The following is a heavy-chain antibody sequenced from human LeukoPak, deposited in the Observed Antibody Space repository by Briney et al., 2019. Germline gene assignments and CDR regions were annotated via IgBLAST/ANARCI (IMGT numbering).Heavy chain of an antibody. CDR2: IIPILGIA. CDR1: GVTFSSYA. V-gene: IGHV1-69*04. CDR3: ARGIYYYDSSGFFSVYGMDV. D-gene: IGHD3-22*01. J-gene: IGHJ6*02. Sequence: GASVKVSCKASGVTFSSYAISWVRQAPGQGLEWMGRIIPILGIANYAQKFQGRVTITADKSASTAYMELSSLRSEDTAVYYCARGIYYYDSSGFFSVYGMDVWGQGTTVTVSS.